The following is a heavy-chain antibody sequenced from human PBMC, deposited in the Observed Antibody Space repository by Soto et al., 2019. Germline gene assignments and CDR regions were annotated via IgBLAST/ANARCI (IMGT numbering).Heavy chain of an antibody. V-gene: IGHV3-11*01. D-gene: IGHD3-16*01. CDR1: GFSFKDYY. CDR2: ITSSGGTT. CDR3: ARDKYTNYVNYFVL. J-gene: IGHJ5*02. Sequence: GGSLRLSCAASGFSFKDYYMTWMRQTPGKGLEWISTITSSGGTTYYAASVKGRVTISRDNANNSLYLQMSGLRAEDTALYYCARDKYTNYVNYFVLGGQGTLFTVSS.